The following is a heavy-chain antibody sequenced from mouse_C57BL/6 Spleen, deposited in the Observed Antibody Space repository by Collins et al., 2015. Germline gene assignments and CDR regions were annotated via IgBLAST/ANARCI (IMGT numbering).Heavy chain of an antibody. CDR2: INPYNGDT. V-gene: IGHV1-20*01. Sequence: EVQLQQSGPELVRPGDSVKISCKASDYSFTTYFMNWVMQSHGKSLEWIGRINPYNGDTFYNQKFKGKATLTVDKSSSTAHMELRSLTSEDSAVYFCANLHWYFDVWGTGTTVTVSS. J-gene: IGHJ1*03. CDR3: ANLHWYFDV. CDR1: DYSFTTYF.